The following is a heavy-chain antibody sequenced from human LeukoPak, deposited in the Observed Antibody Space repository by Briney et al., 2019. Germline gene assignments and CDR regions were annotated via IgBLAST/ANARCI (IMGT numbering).Heavy chain of an antibody. CDR3: AKVLHKYSSSNWFDP. Sequence: GGSLRLSCAASGFTFDDYAMHWVRHAPGKGLEWVSGISWNSGSIGYADSVKGRFTISRDNAKNSLYPQMNSLRAEDTALYYCAKVLHKYSSSNWFDPWGQGTLVTVSS. CDR1: GFTFDDYA. CDR2: ISWNSGSI. D-gene: IGHD6-13*01. V-gene: IGHV3-9*01. J-gene: IGHJ5*02.